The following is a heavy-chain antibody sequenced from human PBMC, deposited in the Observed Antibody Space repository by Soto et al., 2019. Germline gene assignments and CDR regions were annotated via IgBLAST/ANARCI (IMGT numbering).Heavy chain of an antibody. D-gene: IGHD6-6*01. CDR3: ARELEYSSSFAY. Sequence: QVQLLQSGAEVKKPGASVKVSCKSSGYTFSDYSIHWVRQAPGQGLEWMGWINPKSGGTNYAQKFQGRVTMTRDTSISTAYMELSRLRSDDTAVYHCARELEYSSSFAYWGQGTLVTVSS. CDR1: GYTFSDYS. CDR2: INPKSGGT. V-gene: IGHV1-2*02. J-gene: IGHJ4*02.